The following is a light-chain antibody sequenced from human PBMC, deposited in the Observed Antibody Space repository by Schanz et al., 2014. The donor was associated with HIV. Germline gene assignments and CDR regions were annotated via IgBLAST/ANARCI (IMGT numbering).Light chain of an antibody. CDR3: SSYTSSNTFV. CDR1: SSDVGGYNY. Sequence: QSALTQPASLSGSPGQSITISCTGSSSDVGGYNYVSWYQQHPGKAPKLMIYDVSNRPSGVSNRFSGSKSGNTASLTISGLRSEDEADYYCSSYTSSNTFVFGTGTKLTVL. V-gene: IGLV2-14*01. CDR2: DVS. J-gene: IGLJ1*01.